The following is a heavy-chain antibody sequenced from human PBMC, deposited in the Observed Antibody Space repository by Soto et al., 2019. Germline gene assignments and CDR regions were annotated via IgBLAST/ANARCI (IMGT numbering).Heavy chain of an antibody. CDR3: AREEGHVGNFDAFDV. V-gene: IGHV1-2*02. Sequence: ASVKVSCKASGYTFTGYYIHWVRQAAGQGIEWMGWINPNTGGTNYAQKFQGRVTMTRDTSITTAYMELSRLRSDDTAVFYCAREEGHVGNFDAFDVWGQGTRVTV. D-gene: IGHD4-4*01. CDR2: INPNTGGT. J-gene: IGHJ3*01. CDR1: GYTFTGYY.